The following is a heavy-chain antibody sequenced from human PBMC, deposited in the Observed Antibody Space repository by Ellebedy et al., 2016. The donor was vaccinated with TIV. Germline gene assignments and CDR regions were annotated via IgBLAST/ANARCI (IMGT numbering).Heavy chain of an antibody. CDR2: IYAGGNKP. D-gene: IGHD3-16*01. CDR3: AKDQVGGDGRWVFDI. CDR1: GFSFSSYA. J-gene: IGHJ3*02. Sequence: PGGSLRLSCSASGFSFSSYAMAWVRQTPGKGLEWVSGIYAGGNKPHYADSVKGRFTISRDNSQNTLYLQMNSLRDEDTAMYYCAKDQVGGDGRWVFDIWGQGTMVTVSS. V-gene: IGHV3-23*01.